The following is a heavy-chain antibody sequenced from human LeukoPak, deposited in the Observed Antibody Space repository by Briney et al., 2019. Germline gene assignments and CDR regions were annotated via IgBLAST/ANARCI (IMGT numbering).Heavy chain of an antibody. V-gene: IGHV4-59*08. D-gene: IGHD2-2*03. J-gene: IGHJ3*02. CDR3: ARVDIVVVHDAFDI. CDR2: MYHSGST. Sequence: SETLSLTCTVSGGSIGSYYWSWIRQPPGKGLEWIGYMYHSGSTNYNPPLKSRGTISVDTSENQFSLKLSAVTAADTAVYYCARVDIVVVHDAFDIWGQGTMVTVSS. CDR1: GGSIGSYY.